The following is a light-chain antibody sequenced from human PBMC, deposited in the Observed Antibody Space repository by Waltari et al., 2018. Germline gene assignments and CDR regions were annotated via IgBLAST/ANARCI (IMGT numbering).Light chain of an antibody. V-gene: IGLV3-21*02. CDR1: NIGSKS. J-gene: IGLJ3*02. CDR3: QVWDNSSDHVV. Sequence: SYVLSQPPSVSVAPGQTARVTCGGHNIGSKSVHWYQQKPGQAPVLVIYRDSVRPSGIPERFSGSNSGNTATLSISRVEAGDEADYYCQVWDNSSDHVVFGGGTTVTVL. CDR2: RDS.